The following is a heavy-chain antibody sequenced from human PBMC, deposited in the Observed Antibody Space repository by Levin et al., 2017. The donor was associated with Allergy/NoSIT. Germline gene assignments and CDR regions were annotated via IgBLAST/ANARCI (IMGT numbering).Heavy chain of an antibody. Sequence: PSETLSLTCADYGGSFSDYYWSWVRQPPGKGLEWIVEISRSGNINHNPSLKSRVTLSEDTSKNQFSLKLRSVTAADTAVYYCRITYVTGREVFDYWGQGTLVTVSS. D-gene: IGHD2-21*02. CDR2: ISRSGNI. J-gene: IGHJ4*02. V-gene: IGHV4-34*01. CDR3: RITYVTGREVFDY. CDR1: GGSFSDYY.